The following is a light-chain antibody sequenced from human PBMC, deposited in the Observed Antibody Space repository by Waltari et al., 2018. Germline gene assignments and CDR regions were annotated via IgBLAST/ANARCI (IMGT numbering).Light chain of an antibody. CDR3: QSYDRSLTYV. CDR1: SSDVGSYNL. CDR2: ASN. J-gene: IGLJ1*01. V-gene: IGLV2-14*02. Sequence: QSALTQPASVSGSPGQSITTSCTGTSSDVGSYNLFSWYQQHPGKTPKLLIYASNNRPSGVPDRFSGSKSGTSASLAITGLQAEDEADYYCQSYDRSLTYVFGTGTKVTVL.